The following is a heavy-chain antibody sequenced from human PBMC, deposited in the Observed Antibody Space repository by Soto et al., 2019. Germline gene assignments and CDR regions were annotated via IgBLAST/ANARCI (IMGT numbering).Heavy chain of an antibody. CDR1: GFTFSSYW. CDR3: AKDGQSGFWSGYYLDV. Sequence: LRLSCAASGFTFSSYWMHWVRQAPGKGLVWVSRISIDGSRTNYADSVKGRFTIPRDNAKNTLYLQMNGLRAEDTAVYYCAKDGQSGFWSGYYLDVWGQGTTVTVSS. V-gene: IGHV3-74*01. D-gene: IGHD3-3*01. J-gene: IGHJ6*02. CDR2: ISIDGSRT.